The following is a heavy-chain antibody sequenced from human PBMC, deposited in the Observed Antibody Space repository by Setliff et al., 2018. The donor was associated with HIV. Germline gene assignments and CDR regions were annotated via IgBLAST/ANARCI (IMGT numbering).Heavy chain of an antibody. V-gene: IGHV4-38-2*01. CDR3: ARGREYRYGFEYYYYYMDV. CDR2: IYHSGST. Sequence: SETLSLTCAVSGYSISSGYSWGWIRQPPGKGLEWIGSIYHSGSTYYNPSLKSRVTMSVDTSKNQFSLKVSSVTAADTAVYYCARGREYRYGFEYYYYYMDVWGKGTTVTVSS. CDR1: GYSISSGYS. J-gene: IGHJ6*03. D-gene: IGHD5-18*01.